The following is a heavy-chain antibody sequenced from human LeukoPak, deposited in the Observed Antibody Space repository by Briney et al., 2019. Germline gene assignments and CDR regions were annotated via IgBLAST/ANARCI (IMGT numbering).Heavy chain of an antibody. CDR1: GYTFTSYG. CDR3: AREYGGNSPDY. D-gene: IGHD4-23*01. CDR2: ISAYNGNT. V-gene: IGHV1-18*01. J-gene: IGHJ4*02. Sequence: GASVKVSCKASGYTFTSYGISWVRQAPGQGLEWMGWISAYNGNTDYSQKLQGRVTMTSDTSTSTAYMELRSLRSDDTAVYYCAREYGGNSPDYWGQGTLVTVSS.